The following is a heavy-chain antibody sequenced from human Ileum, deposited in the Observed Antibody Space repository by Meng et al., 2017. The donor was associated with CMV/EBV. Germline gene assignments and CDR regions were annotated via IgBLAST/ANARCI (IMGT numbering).Heavy chain of an antibody. V-gene: IGHV4-34*01. J-gene: IGHJ4*02. CDR3: ARGWVHSASSLHFDY. CDR2: INYTGNT. Sequence: HLQPGGAGLFKPSQTLSPTCAVFGGSLSGYYWRWISQTPDKGLEWIAEINYTGNTWFNPALKSRITMSIDTSANQLSLKLTSVTAADAAVYYCARGWVHSASSLHFDYWSQGTLVTVSS. D-gene: IGHD6-6*01. CDR1: GGSLSGYY.